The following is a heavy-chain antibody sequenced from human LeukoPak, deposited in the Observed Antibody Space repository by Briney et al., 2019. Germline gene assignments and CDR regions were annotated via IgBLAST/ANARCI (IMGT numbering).Heavy chain of an antibody. CDR1: GGSPSSIHR. CDR3: ATATYYDSSGPPFDY. D-gene: IGHD3-22*01. Sequence: SETLSLTCAVSGGSPSSIHRGTGVRQPPGKGLEWIGEIYHAGNTNYNPSLKSRVTISVNKSKNQFSLKLTSVTAVDTAVYYCATATYYDSSGPPFDYWGQGTLVTVSS. CDR2: IYHAGNT. V-gene: IGHV4-4*02. J-gene: IGHJ4*02.